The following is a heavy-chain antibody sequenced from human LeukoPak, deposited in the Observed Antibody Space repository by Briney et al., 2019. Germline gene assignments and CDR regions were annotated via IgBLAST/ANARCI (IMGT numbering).Heavy chain of an antibody. CDR1: GVSISSGGYF. Sequence: SETLSLTCTVSGVSISSGGYFWSWIRQHPGKGLEWIGYIYYSGSTYSNPSLKSRVTISVDTSKNQFSLKLSSVTAADTAVYYCARWSPSRSNFDYWGQGTLVTVSS. CDR3: ARWSPSRSNFDY. CDR2: IYYSGST. D-gene: IGHD1-26*01. J-gene: IGHJ4*02. V-gene: IGHV4-31*03.